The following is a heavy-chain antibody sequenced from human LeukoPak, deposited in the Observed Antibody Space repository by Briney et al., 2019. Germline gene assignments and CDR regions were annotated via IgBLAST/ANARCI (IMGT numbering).Heavy chain of an antibody. CDR2: IYTSGST. CDR1: GGSISSYY. V-gene: IGHV4-4*07. J-gene: IGHJ4*02. D-gene: IGHD3-10*01. Sequence: SETLSLTCTVSGGSISSYYWSWSRQPAGKGLEWIGRIYTSGSTNYNPSLKSRVTMSVDTSKNQFSLKLSSVTAADTAVYYCARVYYYGSGSYMYYFDYWGQGTLVTVSS. CDR3: ARVYYYGSGSYMYYFDY.